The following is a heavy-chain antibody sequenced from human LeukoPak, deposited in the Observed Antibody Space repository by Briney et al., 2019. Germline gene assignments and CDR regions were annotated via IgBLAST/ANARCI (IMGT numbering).Heavy chain of an antibody. V-gene: IGHV3-23*01. Sequence: LSLTCTVSGGSISSGGYYWSWFRQAPGKGLERVSAISGSGGSTYYADSVKGRFTISRDNSKNTLYLQMNSLRAEDTAVYYCAKELNYDILTPFDYWGQGTLVTVSS. CDR2: ISGSGGST. J-gene: IGHJ4*02. CDR1: GGSISSGGYY. CDR3: AKELNYDILTPFDY. D-gene: IGHD3-9*01.